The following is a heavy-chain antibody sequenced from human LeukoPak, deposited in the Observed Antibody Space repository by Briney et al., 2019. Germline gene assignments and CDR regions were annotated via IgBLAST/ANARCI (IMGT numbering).Heavy chain of an antibody. J-gene: IGHJ3*02. CDR3: ARPLGYCSSTSCSLGAFDI. D-gene: IGHD2-2*03. V-gene: IGHV5-10-1*01. Sequence: GESLKISCKGSGYSFTSYSIRWVRQMPGKGLEWMGRIDPSDSYTNYSPSFQGHVTISADKSISTAYLQWSSLKASDTAMYYCARPLGYCSSTSCSLGAFDIWGQGTMVTVSS. CDR2: IDPSDSYT. CDR1: GYSFTSYS.